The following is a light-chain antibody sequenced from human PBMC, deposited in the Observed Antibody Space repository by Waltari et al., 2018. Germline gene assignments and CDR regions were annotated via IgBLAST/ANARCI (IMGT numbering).Light chain of an antibody. CDR2: EGS. V-gene: IGLV2-23*03. CDR1: SSDVGSYNL. J-gene: IGLJ3*02. Sequence: QSALTQPASVSGSPGQSITISCTGTSSDVGSYNLVSWSQQHPGKAPNLMIYEGSKRPSGVSNRCSGSKSGNTASLTISGLQAEDEADYYCCSYAGSSTFNWVFGGGTKLTVL. CDR3: CSYAGSSTFNWV.